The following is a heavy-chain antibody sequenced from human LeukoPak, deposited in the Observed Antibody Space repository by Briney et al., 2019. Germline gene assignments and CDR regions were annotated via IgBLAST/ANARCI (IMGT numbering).Heavy chain of an antibody. CDR3: AKDEYPLLCPDY. D-gene: IGHD4-17*01. Sequence: GRSLRLSCAASGFTFSSYAMTWVRQAPGKGLKWVSGITADGAGAYYADSVKGRFTISRDNSMNTLFLEMDSLRAEDTAIYYCAKDEYPLLCPDYWGQGT. J-gene: IGHJ4*02. V-gene: IGHV3-23*01. CDR2: ITADGAGA. CDR1: GFTFSSYA.